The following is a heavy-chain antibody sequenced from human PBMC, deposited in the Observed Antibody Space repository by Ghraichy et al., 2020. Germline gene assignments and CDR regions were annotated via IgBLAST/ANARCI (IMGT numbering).Heavy chain of an antibody. CDR3: ARLIGTVYYNWFDP. D-gene: IGHD4-11*01. CDR2: IYYSGST. J-gene: IGHJ5*02. V-gene: IGHV4-59*08. CDR1: GGSISSYY. Sequence: SETLSLTCTVSGGSISSYYWSWIRQPPGKGLEWIGYIYYSGSTNYNPSLKSRVTISVDTSKNQFSLKLSSVTAADTAVYYCARLIGTVYYNWFDPWGQGTLVTVSS.